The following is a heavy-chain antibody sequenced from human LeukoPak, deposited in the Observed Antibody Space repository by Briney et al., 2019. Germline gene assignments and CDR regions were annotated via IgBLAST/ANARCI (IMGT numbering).Heavy chain of an antibody. CDR1: GASISGSGYY. Sequence: PSETLSLTCAVSGASISGSGYYLGWIRQPPGKGLEWIGNIYYTGNTYYNASLQSRVTISIDTSKNQFSLRLNSVTAADTAMYYCVKSGGYGLIDYWGQGTLVTVSS. CDR2: IYYTGNT. CDR3: VKSGGYGLIDY. D-gene: IGHD1-26*01. J-gene: IGHJ4*02. V-gene: IGHV4-39*01.